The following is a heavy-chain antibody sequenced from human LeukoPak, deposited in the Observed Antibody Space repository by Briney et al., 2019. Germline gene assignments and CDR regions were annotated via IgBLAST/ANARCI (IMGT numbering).Heavy chain of an antibody. J-gene: IGHJ4*02. CDR2: ISSDGRRR. Sequence: GGSLRLSCAASGLIFRTYGMRWVRQAPGKGLEWLAFISSDGRRREYEDSVKGRFSISRDDSKSTLYLQLSSLRPEDTALFYCVGAIGKGAYWGQGTLVTVSS. V-gene: IGHV3-30*04. CDR1: GLIFRTYG. D-gene: IGHD2-2*02. CDR3: VGAIGKGAY.